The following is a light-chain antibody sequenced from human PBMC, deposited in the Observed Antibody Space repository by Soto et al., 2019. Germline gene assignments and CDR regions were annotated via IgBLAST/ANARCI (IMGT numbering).Light chain of an antibody. CDR2: GAS. CDR1: QSVSSTY. CDR3: QQYGNSRWT. Sequence: EIVLTQSPGTLPLSPGERATLSCRASQSVSSTYLAWYQQKPGQGPMLLISGASTRATGIPERFSGSGSGTDFTLTISRLEPEDLAVYYCQQYGNSRWTFGQGTKVEIK. V-gene: IGKV3-20*01. J-gene: IGKJ1*01.